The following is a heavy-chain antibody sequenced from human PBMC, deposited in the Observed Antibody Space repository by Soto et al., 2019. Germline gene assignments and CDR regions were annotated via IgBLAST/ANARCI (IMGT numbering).Heavy chain of an antibody. V-gene: IGHV3-30*18. CDR1: GFTFSSYG. D-gene: IGHD4-17*01. CDR3: AKDSVLYDYGDYFDY. CDR2: ISYDGSNK. J-gene: IGHJ4*02. Sequence: GGSLRLSCAASGFTFSSYGMHWVRQAPGKGLEWVAVISYDGSNKYYADSVKGRFTISRDNSKNTLYLQMNSLRAEDTAVYYCAKDSVLYDYGDYFDYWGQGTLVTVSS.